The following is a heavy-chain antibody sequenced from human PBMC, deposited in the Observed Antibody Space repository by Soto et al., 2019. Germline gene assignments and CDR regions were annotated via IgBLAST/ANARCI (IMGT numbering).Heavy chain of an antibody. CDR2: IYYSGST. J-gene: IGHJ4*02. CDR1: GGSISSYY. Sequence: SETLSLTCTVSGGSISSYYWSWIRQPPGKGLEWIGYIYYSGSTNYNPSLKSRVTISVDTSKNQFSLKLSSVTAADTAVYYCARDQGGYGGPFDYWGQGTLVTVSS. CDR3: ARDQGGYGGPFDY. V-gene: IGHV4-59*01. D-gene: IGHD5-12*01.